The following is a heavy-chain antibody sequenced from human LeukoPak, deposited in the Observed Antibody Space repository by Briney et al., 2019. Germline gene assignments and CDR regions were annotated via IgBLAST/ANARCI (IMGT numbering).Heavy chain of an antibody. D-gene: IGHD1-26*01. V-gene: IGHV5-10-1*01. J-gene: IGHJ3*02. CDR3: ATSGRSPGDAFDI. CDR2: IDPGDSYT. CDR1: GYSFTSYW. Sequence: GESLKISCKGSGYSFTSYWISWVRQMPGKGLEWMGRIDPGDSYTNYSPSFQGHVTISADKSISTAYLQWSSLEASDTAMYYCATSGRSPGDAFDIWGQGTMVTVSS.